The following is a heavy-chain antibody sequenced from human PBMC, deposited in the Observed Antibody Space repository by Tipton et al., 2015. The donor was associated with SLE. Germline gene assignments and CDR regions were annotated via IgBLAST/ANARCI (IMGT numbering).Heavy chain of an antibody. J-gene: IGHJ4*02. CDR3: ARDGGYYYDSSGYYDPLYFDY. CDR2: INHSGST. Sequence: TLSLTCAVYGGSFSGYYWSWIRQPPGKGLEWIGEINHSGSTNYNPSLKSRVTISVDTSKNQFSLKLSSVTAADTAVYYCARDGGYYYDSSGYYDPLYFDYWGQGTLVTVSS. CDR1: GGSFSGYY. V-gene: IGHV4-34*01. D-gene: IGHD3-22*01.